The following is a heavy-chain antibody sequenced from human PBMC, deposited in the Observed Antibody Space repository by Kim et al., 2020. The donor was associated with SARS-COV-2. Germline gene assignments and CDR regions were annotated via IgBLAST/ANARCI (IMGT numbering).Heavy chain of an antibody. Sequence: NPSLRSRFTMSVDTSKTQFSLKLSSVTAADTAVYYCARSSGGSYPNWFDPWGQGTLVTVSS. D-gene: IGHD1-26*01. CDR3: ARSSGGSYPNWFDP. J-gene: IGHJ5*02. V-gene: IGHV4-34*01.